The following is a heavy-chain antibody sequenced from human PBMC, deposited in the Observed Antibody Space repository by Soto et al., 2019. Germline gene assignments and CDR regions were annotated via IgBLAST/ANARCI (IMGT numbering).Heavy chain of an antibody. V-gene: IGHV3-30-3*01. CDR1: GFTFSSYA. Sequence: QVQLVESGGGVVQPGRSLRLSCAASGFTFSSYAMHWVRQAPGKGLEWVAVISYDGSNKYYADSVKGRFTISRDNSKNTLYLQMNSLRAEDTAVYYCARGTPAYCSGGSCYADHWGQGTLVTVSS. CDR2: ISYDGSNK. J-gene: IGHJ4*02. D-gene: IGHD2-15*01. CDR3: ARGTPAYCSGGSCYADH.